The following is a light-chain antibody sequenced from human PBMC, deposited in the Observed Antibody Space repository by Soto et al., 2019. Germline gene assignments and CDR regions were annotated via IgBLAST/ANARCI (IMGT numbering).Light chain of an antibody. CDR1: QGIANF. CDR2: GAS. Sequence: IQLTQSPSSLSASVGDRVTISCRASQGIANFLAWYQQKPGKAPKLLIYGASTFQSGAPSRFSGSGSGTNFTLTIISLHPEDFATSYCQQLNSFPIPCGPGTKVDIK. CDR3: QQLNSFPIP. V-gene: IGKV1-9*01. J-gene: IGKJ3*01.